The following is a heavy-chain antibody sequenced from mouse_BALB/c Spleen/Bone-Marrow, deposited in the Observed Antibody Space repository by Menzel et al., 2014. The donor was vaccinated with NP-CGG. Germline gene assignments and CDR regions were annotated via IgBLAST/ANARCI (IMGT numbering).Heavy chain of an antibody. D-gene: IGHD1-1*01. CDR2: IDTSDSYT. CDR3: ARDYYGRGWYFDV. J-gene: IGHJ1*01. V-gene: IGHV1-69*01. CDR1: GYTFTDYW. Sequence: VQLQQSGAELVMPGASVKMSCKASGYTFTDYWMHWVKQRPGQGPEWIGAIDTSDSYTSYNQKFKGKATLTVDESSSTAYMQLSSLTSEDSAVYYCARDYYGRGWYFDVWGAGTTVTVSS.